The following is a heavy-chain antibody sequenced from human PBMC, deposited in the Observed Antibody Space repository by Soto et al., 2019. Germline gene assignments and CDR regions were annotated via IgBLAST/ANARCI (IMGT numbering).Heavy chain of an antibody. V-gene: IGHV4-34*01. CDR3: ARVERGTATTVVDAFDI. D-gene: IGHD1-1*01. CDR1: GGSVNSGNYY. CDR2: MRHSGGT. J-gene: IGHJ3*02. Sequence: QVQLQQWGAGLLKPSETLSLTCAVFGGSVNSGNYYWSWIRQPPGKGLEWIGEMRHSGGTHFNPSLKNRVTISVDTSTNHFSLKMSAVTAADTALYYCARVERGTATTVVDAFDILGPGTMVTVSS.